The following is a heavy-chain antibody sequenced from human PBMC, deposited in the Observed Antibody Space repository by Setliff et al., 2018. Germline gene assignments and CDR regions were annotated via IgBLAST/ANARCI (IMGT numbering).Heavy chain of an antibody. D-gene: IGHD4-4*01. V-gene: IGHV1-69*05. CDR3: ARADYIRYFYMDA. CDR2: IIPIFGTA. J-gene: IGHJ6*03. CDR1: GDTFSSYA. Sequence: SVKVSCKASGDTFSSYAINWVRQAPGQGLEWMGGIIPIFGTANYAQKFQGRLTITTVGSTSTAYMELSSLRSEDTAVYYCARADYIRYFYMDAWGKGTTVTVPS.